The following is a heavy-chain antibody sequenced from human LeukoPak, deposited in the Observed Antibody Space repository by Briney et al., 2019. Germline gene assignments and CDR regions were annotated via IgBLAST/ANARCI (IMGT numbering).Heavy chain of an antibody. V-gene: IGHV3-23*01. D-gene: IGHD6-19*01. Sequence: GGSLRLSCAASGFTFSSYAMSWVRQAPGKGLEWVSAISGSGDSTYYGDSVKGRFTISRDNSKNTLYLQMNSLRVEDTAVYYCAKDPAVANTARRFQHWGQGTLVTVTS. CDR1: GFTFSSYA. CDR3: AKDPAVANTARRFQH. CDR2: ISGSGDST. J-gene: IGHJ1*01.